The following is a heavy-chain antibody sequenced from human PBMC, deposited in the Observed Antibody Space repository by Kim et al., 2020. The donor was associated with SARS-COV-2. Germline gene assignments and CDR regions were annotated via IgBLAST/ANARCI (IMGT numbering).Heavy chain of an antibody. D-gene: IGHD3-22*01. V-gene: IGHV1-24*01. Sequence: AQKFQGRVTMTEDTSTDTAYMELSRLRSEDTAVYYCATLKNYYDLGWFDPWGQGTLVTVSS. J-gene: IGHJ5*02. CDR3: ATLKNYYDLGWFDP.